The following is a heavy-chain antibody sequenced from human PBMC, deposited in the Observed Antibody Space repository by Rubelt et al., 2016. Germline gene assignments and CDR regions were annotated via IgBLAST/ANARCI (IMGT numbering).Heavy chain of an antibody. J-gene: IGHJ4*02. V-gene: IGHV4-59*12. CDR2: VHYSGAT. Sequence: QVQLQESGPGLVKPSETLSLICTVSGGSISSNYWSWIRQPPGKGLDWIGYVHYSGATNSNPSLKSRVTMSVDMSKNQFSRKRTSVTAADMAVYYCARAGTYRAFHLCDYWGQGNLVTVSS. CDR3: ARAGTYRAFHLCDY. D-gene: IGHD6-19*01. CDR1: GGSISSNY.